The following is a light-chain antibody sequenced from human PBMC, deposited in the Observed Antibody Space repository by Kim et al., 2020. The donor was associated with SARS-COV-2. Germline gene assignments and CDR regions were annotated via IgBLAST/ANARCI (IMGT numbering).Light chain of an antibody. J-gene: IGLJ2*01. CDR1: SSNIGAGYD. V-gene: IGLV1-40*01. CDR2: GNS. Sequence: QSVLTQPPSVSGAPGQRVTISCTGSSSNIGAGYDVPWYQQLPGTAPKLLIYGNSNRPSGVPDRFSGAKSGTSASLAITGLQAEDEADYYCQSCDSSHVVFGGGTQLTVL. CDR3: QSCDSSHVV.